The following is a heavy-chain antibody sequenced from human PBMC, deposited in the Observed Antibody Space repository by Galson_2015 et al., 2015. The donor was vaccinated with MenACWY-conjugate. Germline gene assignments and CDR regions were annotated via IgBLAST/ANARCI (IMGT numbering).Heavy chain of an antibody. J-gene: IGHJ4*02. CDR1: GYTFTSYG. V-gene: IGHV1-18*04. CDR2: TSAYNGNT. Sequence: QSGAEVKKPGASVKVSCKASGYTFTSYGISWVRQAPGQGLEWMGWTSAYNGNTNYAQKLQGRVTMTTDTSTSTAYMELRSLRSDDTAVYYCARDMEMDYYDSSAYRGPPDYWGQGTLVTVSS. CDR3: ARDMEMDYYDSSAYRGPPDY. D-gene: IGHD3-22*01.